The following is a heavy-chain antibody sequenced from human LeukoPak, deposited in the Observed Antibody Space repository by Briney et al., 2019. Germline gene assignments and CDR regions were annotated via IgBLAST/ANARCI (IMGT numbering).Heavy chain of an antibody. D-gene: IGHD3-10*01. CDR3: ARELWFANAPGSWLDP. CDR1: GDSISSGTYS. V-gene: IGHV4-30-2*01. CDR2: IFHTGST. J-gene: IGHJ5*02. Sequence: SQTLSLTCVVSGDSISSGTYSWSWIRQPPGKGREWIGYIFHTGSTFYNPSLKSRVTISVDTSKNQFSLRLNSVTAADTAVYYCARELWFANAPGSWLDPWGQGTLVTVSS.